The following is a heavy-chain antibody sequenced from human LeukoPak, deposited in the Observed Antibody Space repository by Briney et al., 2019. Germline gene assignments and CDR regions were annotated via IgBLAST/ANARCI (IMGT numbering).Heavy chain of an antibody. V-gene: IGHV4-59*12. J-gene: IGHJ6*03. D-gene: IGHD4-11*01. CDR3: ARAPKGMTTVRYYYYYYMDV. Sequence: PSETLSLTCTVSGGSISSYYWSWIRQPPGKGLEWIGYIYYSGSTFYNPSLKSRVTMSVDTSKNQFSLKLSSVTAADTAVYYCARAPKGMTTVRYYYYYYMDVWGKGTTVTVSS. CDR2: IYYSGST. CDR1: GGSISSYY.